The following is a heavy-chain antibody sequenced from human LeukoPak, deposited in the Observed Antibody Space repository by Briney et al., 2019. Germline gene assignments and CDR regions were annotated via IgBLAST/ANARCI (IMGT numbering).Heavy chain of an antibody. CDR3: AKDPSFRPGYFDY. V-gene: IGHV3-30*02. CDR2: IRYDGSNK. Sequence: GGSLRLSCAASGYKFDAYGMGWVRQAPGKGLEWVAFIRYDGSNKYYADSVKGRFTISRDNSKNTLYLQMNSLRAEDTAVYYCAKDPSFRPGYFDYWGQGTLVTVSS. CDR1: GYKFDAYG. J-gene: IGHJ4*02.